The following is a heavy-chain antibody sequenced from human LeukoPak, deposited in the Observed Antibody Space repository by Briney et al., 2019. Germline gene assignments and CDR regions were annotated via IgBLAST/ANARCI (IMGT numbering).Heavy chain of an antibody. V-gene: IGHV4-34*01. CDR2: INHSGST. CDR1: GGSFSGYY. D-gene: IGHD2-2*01. CDR3: ARGWGLSSTSPPYYYYYYGMDV. Sequence: SETLSLTCAVYGGSFSGYYWSWIRQPPGKGLEWIGEINHSGSTNCNPSLKSRVTISVDTSKNQFSLKLSSVTAADTAVYYCARGWGLSSTSPPYYYYYYGMDVWGQGTTVTVSS. J-gene: IGHJ6*02.